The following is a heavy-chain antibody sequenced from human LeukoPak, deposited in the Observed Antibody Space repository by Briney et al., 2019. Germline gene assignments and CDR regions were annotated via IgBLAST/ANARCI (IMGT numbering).Heavy chain of an antibody. CDR2: IYYSGST. CDR1: GGSISSYY. D-gene: IGHD3-16*01. J-gene: IGHJ6*02. Sequence: SETLPLTCTVSGGSISSYYWSWIRQPPGKGLEWIGYIYYSGSTSYNPSLKSRVTISVDTSKNQFSLKLSSVTAADTAVYYCALGPYYYYGMDVWGQGTTVTVSS. V-gene: IGHV4-59*01. CDR3: ALGPYYYYGMDV.